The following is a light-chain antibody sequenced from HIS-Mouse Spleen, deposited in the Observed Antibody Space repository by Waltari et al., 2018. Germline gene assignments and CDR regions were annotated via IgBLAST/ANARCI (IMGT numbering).Light chain of an antibody. CDR2: DDS. Sequence: SYVLTQPPSVSVAPGKTARITCGGNNIGSKSVHWYQQKPGQAPVLVVYDDSDRPPGIPGRFSGYNSGNTATLTISRVEAGDEADYYCQVWDSSSDHYVFGTGTKVTVL. CDR1: NIGSKS. J-gene: IGLJ1*01. V-gene: IGLV3-21*03. CDR3: QVWDSSSDHYV.